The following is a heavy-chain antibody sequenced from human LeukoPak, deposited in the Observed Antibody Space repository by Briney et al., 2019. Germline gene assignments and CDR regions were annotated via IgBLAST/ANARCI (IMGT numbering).Heavy chain of an antibody. CDR2: INPSGGST. D-gene: IGHD2-2*01. Sequence: ASVKVSCKASGYTFTGYYMHWVRQAPGQGLEWMGIINPSGGSTSYAQKFQGRVTMTRDTSTSTVYMELSSLRSEDTAVYYCAREGQPSYYYYGMDVWGQGTTVTVSS. CDR3: AREGQPSYYYYGMDV. J-gene: IGHJ6*02. V-gene: IGHV1-46*01. CDR1: GYTFTGYY.